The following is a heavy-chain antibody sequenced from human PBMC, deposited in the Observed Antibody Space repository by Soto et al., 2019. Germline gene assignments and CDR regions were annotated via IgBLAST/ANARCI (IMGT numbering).Heavy chain of an antibody. CDR2: IIPIFGTA. D-gene: IGHD3-22*01. CDR3: ARDGLGYYDSSGYYGSSDY. CDR1: GGTFSSYA. J-gene: IGHJ4*02. V-gene: IGHV1-69*01. Sequence: QVQLVQSGAEVKKPGSSVKVSCKASGGTFSSYAISWVRQAPGQGLEWMGGIIPIFGTANYAQKFQGRVTITADESTRTAYMELSSLRSEDTAVYYCARDGLGYYDSSGYYGSSDYWGQGTLVTVSS.